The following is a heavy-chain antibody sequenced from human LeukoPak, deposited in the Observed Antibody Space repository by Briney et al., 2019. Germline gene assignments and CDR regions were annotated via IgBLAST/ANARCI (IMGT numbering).Heavy chain of an antibody. J-gene: IGHJ4*02. CDR1: DGSISSYY. D-gene: IGHD6-19*01. CDR3: AIEGVAGFDY. Sequence: SETLSLTCTVSDGSISSYYWSWIRQPPGKGLEWIGYIYYSGSTNYNPSLKSRVTISVDTSKNQFSLKLSSVTAADTAVYYCAIEGVAGFDYWGQGTLVTVSS. CDR2: IYYSGST. V-gene: IGHV4-59*01.